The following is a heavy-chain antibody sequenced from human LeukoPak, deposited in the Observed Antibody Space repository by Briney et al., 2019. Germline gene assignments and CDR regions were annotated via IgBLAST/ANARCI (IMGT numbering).Heavy chain of an antibody. J-gene: IGHJ6*03. CDR1: GYTFTSYD. CDR3: TSPPAGTPTTPEEIYYYYMDV. V-gene: IGHV1-18*01. D-gene: IGHD6-13*01. CDR2: ISAYIGNT. Sequence: ASVKVSCKASGYTFTSYDINWVRQATGQGLEWMGWISAYIGNTIHAQKFQGRVTMTTDISTSTAYMELRSLGSDDTAVYYCTSPPAGTPTTPEEIYYYYMDVWGKGTTVTVSS.